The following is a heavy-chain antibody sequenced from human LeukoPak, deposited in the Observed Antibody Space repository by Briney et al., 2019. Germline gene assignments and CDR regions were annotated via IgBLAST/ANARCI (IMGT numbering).Heavy chain of an antibody. CDR2: ISGSGGST. D-gene: IGHD1-26*01. J-gene: IGHJ4*02. Sequence: GGSLRLSCAAPGFTFSSYAMSWVRQAPGKGLEWVSAISGSGGSTYYADSVKGRFTISRDNSKNTLYLQMNSLRAEDTAVYYCAKQRGSGSYYYFDYWGQGTLVTVSS. CDR1: GFTFSSYA. V-gene: IGHV3-23*01. CDR3: AKQRGSGSYYYFDY.